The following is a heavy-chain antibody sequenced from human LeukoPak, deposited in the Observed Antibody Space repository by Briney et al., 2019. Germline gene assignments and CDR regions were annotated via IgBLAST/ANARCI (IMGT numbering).Heavy chain of an antibody. V-gene: IGHV4-31*03. Sequence: PSQTLSLTCTVSGGSISSGGYYWSWIRQHPGKGLEWIGYIYYSGSTYYNPSLKSRVTISVDTSKNQFSLKLSSLTAADTAVYYCATLKELLEGYYYYYGMDVWGQGTTVTVSS. J-gene: IGHJ6*02. CDR2: IYYSGST. CDR1: GGSISSGGYY. CDR3: ATLKELLEGYYYYYGMDV. D-gene: IGHD2-15*01.